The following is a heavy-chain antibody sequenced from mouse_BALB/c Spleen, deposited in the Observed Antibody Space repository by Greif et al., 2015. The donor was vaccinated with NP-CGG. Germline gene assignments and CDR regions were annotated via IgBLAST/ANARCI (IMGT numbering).Heavy chain of an antibody. CDR3: ARRVDSSGGFAY. CDR2: IWAGGST. V-gene: IGHV2-9*02. Sequence: QVQLQQSGPGLVAPSQSLSITCTVSGFSLNSYGVHWVRQPPGKGLEWLGVIWAGGSTNYNSALMSRLSISKDNSKSXVFLKMNSLQTDDTAMYYCARRVDSSGGFAYWGQGTLVTVSA. D-gene: IGHD3-2*01. J-gene: IGHJ3*01. CDR1: GFSLNSYG.